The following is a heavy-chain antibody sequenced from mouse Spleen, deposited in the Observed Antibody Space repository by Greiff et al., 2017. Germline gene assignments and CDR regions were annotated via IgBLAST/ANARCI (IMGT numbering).Heavy chain of an antibody. D-gene: IGHD1-1*02. J-gene: IGHJ1*01. V-gene: IGHV1-69*01. Sequence: QVQLQQPGAELVMPGASVKLSCKASGYTFTSYWMHWVKQRPGQGLEWIGEIDPSDSYTNYNQKFKGKATLTVDKSSSTAYMQLSSLTSEDSAVYYCARGVAHWYFDVWGAGTTDTVSS. CDR1: GYTFTSYW. CDR2: IDPSDSYT. CDR3: ARGVAHWYFDV.